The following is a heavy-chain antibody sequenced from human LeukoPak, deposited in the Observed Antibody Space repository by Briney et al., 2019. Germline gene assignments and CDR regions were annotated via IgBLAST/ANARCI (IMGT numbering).Heavy chain of an antibody. D-gene: IGHD1-26*01. J-gene: IGHJ4*02. CDR3: ARDLSAPTGGGALFDY. CDR1: GGSISSYY. CDR2: IYYSGST. Sequence: SETLSLTCTVSGGSISSYYWSWIRQPPGKGLEWIGYIYYSGSTNYNPSLKSRVTISVDTSKNQFSLKLSSVTAADTAVYYCARDLSAPTGGGALFDYWGQGTLVTVSS. V-gene: IGHV4-59*01.